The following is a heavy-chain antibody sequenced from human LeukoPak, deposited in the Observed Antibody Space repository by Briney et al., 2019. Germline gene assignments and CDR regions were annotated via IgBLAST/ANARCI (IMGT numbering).Heavy chain of an antibody. V-gene: IGHV1-69*13. J-gene: IGHJ6*02. CDR3: ARSLENSHYYYGMDV. CDR1: GGTFSSYA. CDR2: IIPIFGTA. Sequence: GASVKVSCKASGGTFSSYAISWVRQAPGQGLEWMGGIIPIFGTANYAQKFQGRVTITADESTSTAYMELSSLRSEDTAVYYCARSLENSHYYYGMDVWGQGTTVTVSS. D-gene: IGHD1/OR15-1a*01.